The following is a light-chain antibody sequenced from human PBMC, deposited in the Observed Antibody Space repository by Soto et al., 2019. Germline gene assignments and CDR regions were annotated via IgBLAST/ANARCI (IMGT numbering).Light chain of an antibody. CDR2: AAS. V-gene: IGKV1-12*01. Sequence: DIQMTQSPSSVSASVGDTVTITCRASEDIGTWLAWYQQKPGRAPEFLIYAASSLHSGVPSRFSGDGSGTDFTLTISSLQPEDFGTYYCQQTNNFPRTFGQGTKVEIK. CDR3: QQTNNFPRT. CDR1: EDIGTW. J-gene: IGKJ1*01.